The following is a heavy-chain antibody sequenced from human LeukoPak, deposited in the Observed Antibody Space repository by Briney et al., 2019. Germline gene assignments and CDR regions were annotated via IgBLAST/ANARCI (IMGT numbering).Heavy chain of an antibody. D-gene: IGHD5-18*01. V-gene: IGHV4-34*01. CDR1: GGSFSSYY. CDR2: INQSGST. CDR3: ARANTAMVPYFDY. Sequence: SETLSLTCAVYGGSFSSYYWSWIRQPPGKGLEWIGEINQSGSTNYNPSLKSRVTISVDTSKNHFSLKLSSVTAADTAVYYCARANTAMVPYFDYWGQGTLVTVSS. J-gene: IGHJ4*02.